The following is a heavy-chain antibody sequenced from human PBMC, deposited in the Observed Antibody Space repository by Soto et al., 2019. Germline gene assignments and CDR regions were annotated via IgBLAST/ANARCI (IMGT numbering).Heavy chain of an antibody. D-gene: IGHD3-22*01. J-gene: IGHJ4*02. CDR2: VYRDGSA. Sequence: PSETLSLTCDVSGVSISSGNWWSWVRQPPGKELEWIGEVYRDGSANYHPSLERQVTISVDTSKNQFSLRLSSVTAADTAIYYCARLIYDSLLNYLYFDSWGQGMLVTVSS. CDR3: ARLIYDSLLNYLYFDS. V-gene: IGHV4-4*02. CDR1: GVSISSGNW.